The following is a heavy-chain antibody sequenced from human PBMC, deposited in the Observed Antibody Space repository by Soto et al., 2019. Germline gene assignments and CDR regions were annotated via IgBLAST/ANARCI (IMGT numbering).Heavy chain of an antibody. D-gene: IGHD3-16*02. J-gene: IGHJ4*02. CDR2: IDSSGST. CDR3: ARRYLY. V-gene: IGHV4-30-4*01. Sequence: KASETLSLTCTVSGDSISNGDYYWSWIRQPPGRGLEWIGYIDSSGSTYYNPSLKSRLTMSVDMSKNQFSLRLTSVTAADTAVYYCARRYLYWGQGLLVTVS. CDR1: GDSISNGDYY.